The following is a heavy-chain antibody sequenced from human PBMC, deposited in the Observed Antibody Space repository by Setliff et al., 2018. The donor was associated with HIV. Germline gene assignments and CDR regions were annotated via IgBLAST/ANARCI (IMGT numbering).Heavy chain of an antibody. D-gene: IGHD5-18*01. J-gene: IGHJ4*02. Sequence: LSLTCTVSGSSISGTNYYWGWIRQPPGKGLEWVGSIYYTGSAYYNPSLKSRVTISVDTSKNQFSLKLSSVTAADTAVYYCARHLAMGGIQLWFVDDYFDYWGQGTLVTV. CDR3: ARHLAMGGIQLWFVDDYFDY. CDR1: GSSISGTNYY. CDR2: IYYTGSA. V-gene: IGHV4-39*01.